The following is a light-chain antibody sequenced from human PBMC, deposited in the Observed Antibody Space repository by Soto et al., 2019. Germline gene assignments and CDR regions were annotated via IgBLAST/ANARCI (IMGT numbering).Light chain of an antibody. CDR1: QTISTY. CDR3: QKSSSIAYT. J-gene: IGKJ2*01. CDR2: AAY. V-gene: IGKV1-39*01. Sequence: DIQMTQSPSSLPASVGDRVTITCRASQTISTYLNWYQQNPGKAPKLLIYAAYNLQNGVPSRFSGVGSGTDFTLTISSLQPEEFATYYCQKSSSIAYTFGQGTKLEIK.